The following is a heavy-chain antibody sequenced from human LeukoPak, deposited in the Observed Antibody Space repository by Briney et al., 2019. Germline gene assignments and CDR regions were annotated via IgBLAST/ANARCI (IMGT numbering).Heavy chain of an antibody. J-gene: IGHJ4*02. CDR1: GFAFSSYE. V-gene: IGHV3-48*03. CDR3: ASLPDTVTTIFFDY. CDR2: ISSSGSTI. Sequence: TGGSLRLSCAASGFAFSSYEMNWVRQAPGKGLEWVSYISSSGSTIYYADSVKGRFTISRDNAKNSLYLQMNSLRAEDTAVYYCASLPDTVTTIFFDYWGQGTLVTVSS. D-gene: IGHD4-17*01.